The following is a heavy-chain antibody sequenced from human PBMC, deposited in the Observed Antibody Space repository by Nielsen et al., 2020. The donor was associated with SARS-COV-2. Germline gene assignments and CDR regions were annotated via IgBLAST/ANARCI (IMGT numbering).Heavy chain of an antibody. V-gene: IGHV4-59*01. CDR3: ARGFDP. CDR1: GGSMTRYS. Sequence: SETLSLTCTVSGGSMTRYSWTWIRQSPGKRLEWIGYINDSGSTNYSPSLKSRVTISLDTSKNQFSLKLSSVTAADTAVYYCARGFDPWGQGTLVTVSS. CDR2: INDSGST. J-gene: IGHJ5*02.